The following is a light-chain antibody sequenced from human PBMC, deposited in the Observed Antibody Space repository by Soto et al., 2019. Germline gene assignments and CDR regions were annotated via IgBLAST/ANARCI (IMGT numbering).Light chain of an antibody. Sequence: DIQMTQSPSSLSASVGDRVTITCRASQSINTYLNWYQQKPGKAPKLLLYAVSSLQSVVPSRFSGSGSGTDFTLTIGSLQPEDSATYYCQESYSHSRTFGPGTRLDI. CDR1: QSINTY. CDR3: QESYSHSRT. CDR2: AVS. J-gene: IGKJ3*01. V-gene: IGKV1-39*01.